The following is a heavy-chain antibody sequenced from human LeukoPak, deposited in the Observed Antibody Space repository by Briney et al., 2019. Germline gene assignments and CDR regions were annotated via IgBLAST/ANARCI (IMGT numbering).Heavy chain of an antibody. D-gene: IGHD3-16*02. Sequence: ASVKVSCKASGYTFTSYGISWVRQAPGQGLEWMGCISAYNGNTNYAQKLQGRVTMTTDTSTSTAYMELRSLRSDDTAVYYCARRGPYDYVWGSYRPNLFDYWGQGTLVTVSS. CDR2: ISAYNGNT. J-gene: IGHJ4*02. CDR3: ARRGPYDYVWGSYRPNLFDY. V-gene: IGHV1-18*01. CDR1: GYTFTSYG.